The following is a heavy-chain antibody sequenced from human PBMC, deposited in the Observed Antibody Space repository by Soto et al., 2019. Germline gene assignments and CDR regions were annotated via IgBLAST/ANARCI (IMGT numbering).Heavy chain of an antibody. D-gene: IGHD1-26*01. CDR3: ARGGARWAGYFDS. CDR1: GGSISGDYC. J-gene: IGHJ4*02. V-gene: IGHV4-30-4*08. Sequence: QVRLHESGPGLVKPSQTLSLTCSVSGGSISGDYCWSWIRQSPEKRLEWSGYICYSGSSYSTPALQSRLSMSLDTSKNQFSLNLRSVTAAYTAVYYCARGGARWAGYFDSWGQGALVAVSS. CDR2: ICYSGSS.